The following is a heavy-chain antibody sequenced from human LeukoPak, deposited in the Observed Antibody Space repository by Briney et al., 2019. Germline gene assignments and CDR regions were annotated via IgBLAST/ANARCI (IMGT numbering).Heavy chain of an antibody. CDR2: ISSSGSTI. J-gene: IGHJ6*03. CDR3: AKDGGVRGPDYYYYMDV. V-gene: IGHV3-48*03. D-gene: IGHD3-10*01. CDR1: GFTFSSYE. Sequence: PGGSLRLSCAASGFTFSSYEMNWVRQAPGKGREGVSYISSSGSTIYYADSVKGRFTISRDNAKNSLYLQMNSLRAEDTAVYYCAKDGGVRGPDYYYYMDVWGKGTTVTISS.